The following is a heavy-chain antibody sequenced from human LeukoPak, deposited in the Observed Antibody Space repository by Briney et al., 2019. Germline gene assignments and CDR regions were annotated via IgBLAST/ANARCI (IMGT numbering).Heavy chain of an antibody. V-gene: IGHV1-18*04. D-gene: IGHD3-9*01. CDR2: ISAYNGNT. J-gene: IGHJ4*02. CDR1: GYTFTSYG. CDR3: ARAGSILTGSLVFDL. Sequence: ASVKVSCKASGYTFTSYGISWVRQAPGQGLEWMGWISAYNGNTNYAQKLQGRVNMTTDTSTSTAYMELRSLRSDDTAVYYCARAGSILTGSLVFDLGGQGTLVTVSS.